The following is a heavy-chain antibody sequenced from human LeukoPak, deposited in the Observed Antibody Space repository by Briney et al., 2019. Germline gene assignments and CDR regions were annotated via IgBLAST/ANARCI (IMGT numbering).Heavy chain of an antibody. J-gene: IGHJ3*02. CDR3: ANKGLLWFGDPPAFDI. V-gene: IGHV3-30*18. CDR1: GFTFSSYG. D-gene: IGHD3-10*01. Sequence: GRSLRLSCAASGFTFSSYGMHWVRQAPGKGLEWVAVISYDGSNKYYADSVKGRFTISRDNSKNTLYLQTNSLRAEDTAVYYCANKGLLWFGDPPAFDIWGQGTMVTVSS. CDR2: ISYDGSNK.